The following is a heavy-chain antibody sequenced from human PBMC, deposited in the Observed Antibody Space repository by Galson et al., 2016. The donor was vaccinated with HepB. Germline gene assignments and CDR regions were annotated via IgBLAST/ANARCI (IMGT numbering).Heavy chain of an antibody. Sequence: SLRLSCAASAFTFENYSMSWVRQAPGKGLEWVSSIKSGGTTYYAASVKGRFTISRDNSRSTVFLQMDSLRVEDTAIYYCAKSPPPMYFRSWSYFDYWGQGTLVTVPS. V-gene: IGHV3-23*01. CDR3: AKSPPPMYFRSWSYFDY. CDR1: AFTFENYS. D-gene: IGHD3-10*02. J-gene: IGHJ4*03. CDR2: IKSGGTT.